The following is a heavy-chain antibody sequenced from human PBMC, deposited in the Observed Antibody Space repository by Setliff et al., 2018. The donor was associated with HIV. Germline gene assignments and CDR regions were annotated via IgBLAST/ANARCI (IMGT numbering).Heavy chain of an antibody. V-gene: IGHV3-7*03. CDR2: ISPEGNKK. CDR3: ARVLLRTNPLYGVASNWFDP. Sequence: QPGGSLRLSCAASGFTFSDFWMYWVRQAPGKGLEWVANISPEGNKKYYVGSVKGRFTSSRDNAKSSLFLQMSGLRPEDTAVYYCARVLLRTNPLYGVASNWFDPWGQGTLVTVS. D-gene: IGHD2-8*01. CDR1: GFTFSDFW. J-gene: IGHJ5*02.